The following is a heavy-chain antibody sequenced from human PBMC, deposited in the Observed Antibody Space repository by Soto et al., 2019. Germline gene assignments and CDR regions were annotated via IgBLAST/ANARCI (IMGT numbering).Heavy chain of an antibody. CDR2: INHSGST. Sequence: SETLSLTCAVYGGSFSGYYWSWIRQPPGKGLEWIGEINHSGSTNYNPSLKSRVTISVDTSKNQFSLKLGSVTAADTAVYYCARGRRYDFWSGWNWFDPWGQGTLVTVSS. D-gene: IGHD3-3*01. V-gene: IGHV4-34*01. CDR1: GGSFSGYY. CDR3: ARGRRYDFWSGWNWFDP. J-gene: IGHJ5*02.